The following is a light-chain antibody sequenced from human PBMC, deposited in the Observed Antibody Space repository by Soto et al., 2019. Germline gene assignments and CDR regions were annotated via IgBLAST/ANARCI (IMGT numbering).Light chain of an antibody. CDR3: SSYAGSNNLVV. J-gene: IGLJ2*01. V-gene: IGLV2-8*01. CDR2: EVS. Sequence: QSALTQPPSASGSPGQSVTISCTGTSSDVGGYNYVSWYQPHPGKAPKLMIYEVSKRPSGVPDRFSGSKSGNRASLPVSGLPAYDEADYYCSSYAGSNNLVVFGGGTQLTVL. CDR1: SSDVGGYNY.